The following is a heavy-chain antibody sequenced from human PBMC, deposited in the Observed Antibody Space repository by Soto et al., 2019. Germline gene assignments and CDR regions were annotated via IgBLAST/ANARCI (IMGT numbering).Heavy chain of an antibody. CDR2: IRSKANNYAT. J-gene: IGHJ2*01. V-gene: IGHV3-73*02. D-gene: IGHD2-21*02. CDR3: TRHALQYCGGDCYLLPYFDL. Sequence: EVQLVESGGGLVQPGGSLKLSCAASGFNFSGSAMHWVRQASGKGLEWVGRIRSKANNYATAYAASVKGRFTISRDDSKNTAYLQMNSLKTEDTAVYYCTRHALQYCGGDCYLLPYFDLWGRGTLVTVSS. CDR1: GFNFSGSA.